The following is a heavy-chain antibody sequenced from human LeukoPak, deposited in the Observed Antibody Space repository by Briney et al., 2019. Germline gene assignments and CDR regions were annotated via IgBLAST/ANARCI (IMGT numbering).Heavy chain of an antibody. Sequence: EGSLRLSCVGSGFTFSADSMNWVRQAPDKGLEWISYISRSGSTTYYGDSVKGRSTISRDNAKNSVFLQLNSLRDEDTAVYFCARDRPGKYYFDSWGQGALVIVSS. J-gene: IGHJ4*02. V-gene: IGHV3-48*02. CDR2: ISRSGSTT. CDR3: ARDRPGKYYFDS. CDR1: GFTFSADS. D-gene: IGHD1-14*01.